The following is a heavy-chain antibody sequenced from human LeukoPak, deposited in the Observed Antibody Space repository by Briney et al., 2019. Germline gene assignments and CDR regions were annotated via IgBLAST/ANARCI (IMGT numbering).Heavy chain of an antibody. D-gene: IGHD3-3*01. CDR1: GCSISSYY. Sequence: SETLSITCTVSGCSISSYYWSCIRQPPGKGLEWIGYIYYSGSTYYNPSLKSRVTISVDPSKNQFSLKLSSVTAAVTDVYYCARQLRFLEWLSDYYYYGMDVWGQGTTVTVSS. J-gene: IGHJ6*02. V-gene: IGHV4-59*08. CDR2: IYYSGST. CDR3: ARQLRFLEWLSDYYYYGMDV.